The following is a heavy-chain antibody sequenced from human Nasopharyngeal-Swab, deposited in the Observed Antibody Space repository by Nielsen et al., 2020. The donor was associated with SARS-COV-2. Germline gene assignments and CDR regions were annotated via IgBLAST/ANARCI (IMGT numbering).Heavy chain of an antibody. J-gene: IGHJ6*02. CDR1: GGSISSSSYY. CDR2: IYYSGST. Sequence: GSLRLSCTVSGGSISSSSYYWGWIRPPPGKGLEWIGSIYYSGSTYYNPSLKSRVTISVDTSKNQFSLKLSSVTAADTAVYYCARVHCRSTSCYRYYGMDVWGQGTTVTVSS. D-gene: IGHD2-2*01. V-gene: IGHV4-39*07. CDR3: ARVHCRSTSCYRYYGMDV.